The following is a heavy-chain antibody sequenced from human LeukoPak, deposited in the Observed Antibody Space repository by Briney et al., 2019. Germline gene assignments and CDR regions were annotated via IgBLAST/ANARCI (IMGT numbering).Heavy chain of an antibody. V-gene: IGHV3-23*01. CDR3: ARVRDYGGIDY. CDR1: GFTFSSSA. D-gene: IGHD4-23*01. Sequence: GGSLRLSCAASGFTFSSSAMSWVRQVPGKGLEWVSGISASGGSTSYADSVRGRSTISRDNSKNTLYVQMNSLRDEDTAVYYCARVRDYGGIDYWGQGTLVTVSS. J-gene: IGHJ4*02. CDR2: ISASGGST.